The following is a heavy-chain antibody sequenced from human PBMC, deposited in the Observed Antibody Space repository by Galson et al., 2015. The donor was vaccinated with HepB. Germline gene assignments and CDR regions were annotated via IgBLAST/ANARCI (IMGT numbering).Heavy chain of an antibody. CDR1: GYTFTGYY. CDR3: ARATSGWYSWFDP. CDR2: INPNSGGT. V-gene: IGHV1-2*02. J-gene: IGHJ5*02. Sequence: SVKVSCKASGYTFTGYYMHWVRQAPGQGLEWMGWINPNSGGTNYAQKFQGRVAMTRDTSISTAYMEVSRLRSDDTAVYYCARATSGWYSWFDPWGQGTLVTVSS. D-gene: IGHD6-19*01.